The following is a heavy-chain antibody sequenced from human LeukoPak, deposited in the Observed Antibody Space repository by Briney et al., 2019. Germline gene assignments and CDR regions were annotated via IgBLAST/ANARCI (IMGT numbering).Heavy chain of an antibody. V-gene: IGHV3-7*03. CDR1: GFVFSNYW. Sequence: GGSLRLSCAASGFVFSNYWMSWVRQAPGKGLEWVANIKPDGTEKYYVDSLKGRFTISRDNAKNSLYLQMNSLRAEDTAIYYCARSIPYGTTWYGRSDYWGQGTLVTVSS. J-gene: IGHJ4*02. CDR2: IKPDGTEK. D-gene: IGHD6-13*01. CDR3: ARSIPYGTTWYGRSDY.